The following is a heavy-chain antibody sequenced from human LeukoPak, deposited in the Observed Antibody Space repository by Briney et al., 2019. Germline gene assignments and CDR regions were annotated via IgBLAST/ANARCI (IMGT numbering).Heavy chain of an antibody. CDR2: IYPGDSDT. V-gene: IGHV5-51*01. D-gene: IGHD3-9*01. J-gene: IGHJ5*02. Sequence: GESLKISCKGSGYIFTSYWIGWVRQMPGKGLEWMGIIYPGDSDTRYSPSFQGQVTISADKSISTAYLQWSSLKASDTAMYYCARLKADILTGYFLDHNWFDPWGQGTLVTVSS. CDR3: ARLKADILTGYFLDHNWFDP. CDR1: GYIFTSYW.